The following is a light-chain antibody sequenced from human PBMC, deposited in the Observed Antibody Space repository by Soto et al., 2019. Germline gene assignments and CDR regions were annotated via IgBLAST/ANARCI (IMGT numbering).Light chain of an antibody. Sequence: QSALTRPASVSGSPGQSITISCTGTSSDVGGYNYVSWYQQHPGKAPKLMIYDVSNRPSGVSNRFSGSKSGNTASLTISGLQAEDEADYHCSSYTSSSTLLYVFGTGTKLTVL. CDR3: SSYTSSSTLLYV. CDR2: DVS. V-gene: IGLV2-14*01. CDR1: SSDVGGYNY. J-gene: IGLJ1*01.